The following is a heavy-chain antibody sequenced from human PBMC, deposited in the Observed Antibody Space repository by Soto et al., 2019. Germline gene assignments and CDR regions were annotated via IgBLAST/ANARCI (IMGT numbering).Heavy chain of an antibody. J-gene: IGHJ4*02. CDR1: GFTFSNAW. V-gene: IGHV3-15*01. Sequence: EVQLVESGGGLVKPGGSLRLSCAASGFTFSNAWMSWVRQAPGKGLEWVGRIKSKPDGGTTDYAAPVKGRFTISRDDSKNTLYLQMNSLKTEDTAVYYCTTEGGDYGSAFDYWGQGTLVTVSS. D-gene: IGHD4-17*01. CDR3: TTEGGDYGSAFDY. CDR2: IKSKPDGGTT.